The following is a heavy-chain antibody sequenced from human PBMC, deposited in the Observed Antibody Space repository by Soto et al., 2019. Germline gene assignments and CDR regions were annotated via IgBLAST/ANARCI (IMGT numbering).Heavy chain of an antibody. CDR3: ARGGYYYDSRGWAFDI. D-gene: IGHD3-22*01. V-gene: IGHV1-18*01. CDR1: GYTFTSYG. J-gene: IGHJ3*02. CDR2: ISAYNGNT. Sequence: ASVKVSCKASGYTFTSYGISWVRQAPGQGLEWMGWISAYNGNTNYAQKLQGRVTMTTDTSTSTAYMELRSLRSDATAVYYCARGGYYYDSRGWAFDIWGQGTMVTVSS.